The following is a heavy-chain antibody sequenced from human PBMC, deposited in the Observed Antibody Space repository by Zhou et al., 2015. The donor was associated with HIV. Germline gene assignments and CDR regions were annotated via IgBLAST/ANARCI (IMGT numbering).Heavy chain of an antibody. D-gene: IGHD3-10*01. CDR2: IIPIFGTA. Sequence: QVQLVQSGAEVKKPGSSVKVSCKASGGTFSSYAISWVRQAPGQGLEWMGGIIPIFGTANYAQKFQGRVTITADESTSTAYMELSSLRSEDTAVYYCARTSPMVRGVINPPAEYFQHWGQGTLVTVSS. J-gene: IGHJ1*01. V-gene: IGHV1-69*01. CDR3: ARTSPMVRGVINPPAEYFQH. CDR1: GGTFSSYA.